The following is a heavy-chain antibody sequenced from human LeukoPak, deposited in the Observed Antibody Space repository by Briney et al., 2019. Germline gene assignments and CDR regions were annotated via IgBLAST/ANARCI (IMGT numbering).Heavy chain of an antibody. CDR2: INAGNGNT. V-gene: IGHV1-3*01. CDR3: ARKAILLWFGELTGGFDY. CDR1: GYTFTSYA. J-gene: IGHJ4*02. Sequence: ASVKVSCKASGYTFTSYAMHWVRQAAGQRLEWMGWINAGNGNTKYSQKFQGRVTITRDTSASTAYMELSSLRAEDTAVYYCARKAILLWFGELTGGFDYWGQGTLVTVSS. D-gene: IGHD3-10*01.